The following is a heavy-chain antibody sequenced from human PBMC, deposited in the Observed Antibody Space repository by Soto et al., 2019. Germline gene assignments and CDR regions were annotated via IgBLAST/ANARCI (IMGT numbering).Heavy chain of an antibody. J-gene: IGHJ4*01. CDR1: GFTLSSYP. CDR2: VSCSEGIT. CDR3: AQDKGQYSDNSGCDY. D-gene: IGHD3-22*01. Sequence: GGSLRLSSAASGFTLSSYPMSWVRQAPGKGLEWVSAVSCSEGITYYADSVKGGFTISRDNSKDSLYLQMNSLRAEDTAAYYCAQDKGQYSDNSGCDYWGHGTMVTVS. V-gene: IGHV3-23*01.